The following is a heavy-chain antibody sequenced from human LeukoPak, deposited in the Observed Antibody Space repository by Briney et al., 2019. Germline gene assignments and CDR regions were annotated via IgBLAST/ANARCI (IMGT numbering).Heavy chain of an antibody. D-gene: IGHD5-24*01. CDR2: IYSGGST. CDR3: AGRDGNIYPLLFDY. V-gene: IGHV3-66*02. Sequence: GGSLRLSCAASGFTVSTNYMSWVRQGPGKGLEWVSVIYSGGSTSYADSVKGRFTISRDNSKNTLYLQMNGLRAEDTAVYYCAGRDGNIYPLLFDYWGQGTLVAVSS. CDR1: GFTVSTNY. J-gene: IGHJ4*02.